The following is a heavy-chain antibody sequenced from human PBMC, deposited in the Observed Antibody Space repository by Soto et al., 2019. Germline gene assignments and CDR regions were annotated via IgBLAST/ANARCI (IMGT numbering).Heavy chain of an antibody. CDR1: GGSISSSY. D-gene: IGHD6-19*01. V-gene: IGHV4-59*13. CDR3: ARGMGYSSSTGNLFDI. Sequence: PSETLSLTCTVSGGSISSSYWSWIRQPPGKGLEWIGFMYNSGSTNYKPSLKSRVTISVDTSKNQFSLKLNSVTAADTAIYYCARGMGYSSSTGNLFDIWGRGTLVTVSS. J-gene: IGHJ4*02. CDR2: MYNSGST.